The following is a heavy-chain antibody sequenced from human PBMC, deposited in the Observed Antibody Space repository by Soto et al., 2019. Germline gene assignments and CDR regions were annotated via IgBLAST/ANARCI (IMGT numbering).Heavy chain of an antibody. Sequence: GGSLRLSCAASGFTFSSYGMHWVRQAPGKGLEWVAVISYDGSKKYYADSVKGRFTISRDNSKNTLYLQMNSLKVEDTAVYYCAKDWYKYGEFDYWGQGNLVTVSS. CDR1: GFTFSSYG. V-gene: IGHV3-30*18. J-gene: IGHJ4*02. D-gene: IGHD1-1*01. CDR2: ISYDGSKK. CDR3: AKDWYKYGEFDY.